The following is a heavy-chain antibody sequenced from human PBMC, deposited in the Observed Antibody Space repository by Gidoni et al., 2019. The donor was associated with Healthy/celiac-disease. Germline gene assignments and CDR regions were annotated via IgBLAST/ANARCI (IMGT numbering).Heavy chain of an antibody. J-gene: IGHJ6*02. CDR1: GFTFDDYA. CDR2: ISWDGGST. D-gene: IGHD7-27*01. Sequence: EVQLVESGGVVVQPGGSLRLSCAASGFTFDDYAMHWVRQAPGKGLEWVSLISWDGGSTYYADSVKGRFTISRDNSKNSLYLQMNSLRAEDTALYYCAKVLGPLGYYYYYGMDVWGQGTTVTVSS. V-gene: IGHV3-43D*03. CDR3: AKVLGPLGYYYYYGMDV.